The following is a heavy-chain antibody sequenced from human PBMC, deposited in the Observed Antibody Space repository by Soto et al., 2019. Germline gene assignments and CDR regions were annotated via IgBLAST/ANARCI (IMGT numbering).Heavy chain of an antibody. CDR3: ATVTTSWYFDL. CDR2: IYYSGST. J-gene: IGHJ2*01. D-gene: IGHD4-17*01. CDR1: GGSLSSSSYY. Sequence: QLQLQESGPGLMKPSETLSLTCSVSGGSLSSSSYYWGWIRQPPGKGLEWVGIIYYSGSTYYNPSLASRLTMSVHTSKNQFSLNLPSVTVADTAVYHCATVTTSWYFDLWGRGTLVTVSS. V-gene: IGHV4-39*01.